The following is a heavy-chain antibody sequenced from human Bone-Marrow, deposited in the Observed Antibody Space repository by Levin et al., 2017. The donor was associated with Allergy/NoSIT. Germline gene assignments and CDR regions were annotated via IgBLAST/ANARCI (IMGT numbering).Heavy chain of an antibody. Sequence: GGSLRLSCAASGFTFSSYAMSWVRQAPGKGLEWVSAISGSGGSTYYADSVKGRFTISRDNSKNTLYLQMNSLRAEDTAVYYCANFVVPAAINYYYYGMDVWGQGTTVTVSS. CDR2: ISGSGGST. V-gene: IGHV3-23*01. J-gene: IGHJ6*02. CDR1: GFTFSSYA. D-gene: IGHD2-2*01. CDR3: ANFVVPAAINYYYYGMDV.